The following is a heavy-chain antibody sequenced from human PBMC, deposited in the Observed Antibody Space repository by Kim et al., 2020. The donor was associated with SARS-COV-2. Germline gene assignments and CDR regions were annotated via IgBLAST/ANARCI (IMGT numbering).Heavy chain of an antibody. CDR2: ISSNGGST. CDR1: RFTFSSYA. J-gene: IGHJ6*02. V-gene: IGHV3-64D*09. CDR3: VKDLYYDSSGYLYYYGMDV. Sequence: GGSLRLSCSASRFTFSSYAMHWVRQAPGKGLEYVSAISSNGGSTYYADSVKGRFTISRDNSKNTLYLQMSSLRAEDTAVYYCVKDLYYDSSGYLYYYGMDVWGQGTTVTVSS. D-gene: IGHD3-22*01.